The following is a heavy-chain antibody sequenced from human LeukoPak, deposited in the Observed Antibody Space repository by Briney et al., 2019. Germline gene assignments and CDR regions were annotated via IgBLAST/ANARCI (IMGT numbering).Heavy chain of an antibody. CDR2: ISRSGSTK. D-gene: IGHD2-15*01. V-gene: IGHV3-11*01. CDR3: ARVLRYCSGGNCYSGGLGYMDV. J-gene: IGHJ6*03. CDR1: GDSISTYY. Sequence: LSLTCTVSGDSISTYYWSWIRQPPGKGLEWVSSISRSGSTKYYADSVKGRFTISRDNAKNSLFLQMNSLRAGDTAVYYCARVLRYCSGGNCYSGGLGYMDVWGKGTTVTISS.